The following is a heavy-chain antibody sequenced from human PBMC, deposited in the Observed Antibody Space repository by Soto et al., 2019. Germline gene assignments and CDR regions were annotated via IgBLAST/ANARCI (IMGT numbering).Heavy chain of an antibody. CDR2: TYYRSKWYN. V-gene: IGHV6-1*01. J-gene: IGHJ6*02. Sequence: SQTLSLTCAISGDSVSSNSAAWNWIRQSPSRGLEWLGRTYYRSKWYNDYAVSVKSRITINPDTSKNQFSLQLNSVTPEDTAVYYCARDMGIVVVPASYYYGMDVWGQGTTVTVYS. D-gene: IGHD2-2*03. CDR1: GDSVSSNSAA. CDR3: ARDMGIVVVPASYYYGMDV.